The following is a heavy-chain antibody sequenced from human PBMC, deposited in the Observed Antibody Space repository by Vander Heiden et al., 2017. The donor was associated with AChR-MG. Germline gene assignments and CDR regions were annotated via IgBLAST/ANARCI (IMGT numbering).Heavy chain of an antibody. CDR2: IGTAGDT. CDR1: GFTFSSYD. CDR3: ARALKYMGYSYGRDYYYGMDV. D-gene: IGHD5-18*01. V-gene: IGHV3-13*01. Sequence: EVQLVESGGGLVQPGGSLRLSCAACGFTFSSYDMHWVRQATGKGLEWVSAIGTAGDTYYPGSVKGRFTISRENAKNSLYLQMNSLRAGDTAVYYCARALKYMGYSYGRDYYYGMDVWGQGTTVTVSS. J-gene: IGHJ6*02.